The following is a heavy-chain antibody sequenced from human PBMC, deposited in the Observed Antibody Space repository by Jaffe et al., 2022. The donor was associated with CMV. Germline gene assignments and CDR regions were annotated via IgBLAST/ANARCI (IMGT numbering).Heavy chain of an antibody. CDR2: IYYSGTT. Sequence: QLQLQESGPGLVKPSETLSLSCTVSGGSISSSSYYWGWIRQPPGKGLEWIGSIYYSGTTYYNPSLNSRVTISVDTSKNQFSLKLTSVTAADTAVYYCARFALYEPGNYYNLGYWGQGTLVTVSS. V-gene: IGHV4-39*01. CDR1: GGSISSSSYY. D-gene: IGHD3-10*01. J-gene: IGHJ4*02. CDR3: ARFALYEPGNYYNLGY.